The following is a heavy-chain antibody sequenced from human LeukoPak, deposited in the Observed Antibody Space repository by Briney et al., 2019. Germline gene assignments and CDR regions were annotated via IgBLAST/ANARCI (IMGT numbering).Heavy chain of an antibody. D-gene: IGHD3-10*01. V-gene: IGHV1-3*01. CDR1: GYTFTSYA. CDR2: INAGNGNT. CDR3: AREMPGTGINY. Sequence: ASVKVSCKASGYTFTSYAMHCVRQAPGQRLDWMGWINAGNGNTKYSQRFQGRVTITRDTSASTAYMELSSLRSEDTAVYYCAREMPGTGINYWGQGTLVTVSS. J-gene: IGHJ4*02.